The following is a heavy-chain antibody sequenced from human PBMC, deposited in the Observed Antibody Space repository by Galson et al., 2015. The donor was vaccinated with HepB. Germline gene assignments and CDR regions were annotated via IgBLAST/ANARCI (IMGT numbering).Heavy chain of an antibody. CDR2: INPNSGGT. J-gene: IGHJ3*02. V-gene: IGHV1-2*02. D-gene: IGHD2-2*01. CDR1: GYTFTGYY. Sequence: SVKVSCKASGYTFTGYYMHWVRQAPGQGLEWMGWINPNSGGTNYAQKFQGRVTMTRDTSISTAYMELSRLRSDDTAVYYCAREGAGYCSSTSCNDAFDIWGQGTMVTVSS. CDR3: AREGAGYCSSTSCNDAFDI.